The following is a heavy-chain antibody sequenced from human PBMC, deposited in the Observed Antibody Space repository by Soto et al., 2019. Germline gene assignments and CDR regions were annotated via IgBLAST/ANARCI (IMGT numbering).Heavy chain of an antibody. J-gene: IGHJ3*02. CDR2: ISSSSSYI. CDR1: GFTFSSYS. CDR3: ARAYDPRTDAFGI. D-gene: IGHD3-3*01. V-gene: IGHV3-21*01. Sequence: EVQLVESGGGLVKPGGSLRLSCAASGFTFSSYSMNWVRQAPGKGLEWVSSISSSSSYIYYADSVKGRFTISRDNAKNSLYLQMNSLRAEDTAVYYCARAYDPRTDAFGIWGQGTMVTVSS.